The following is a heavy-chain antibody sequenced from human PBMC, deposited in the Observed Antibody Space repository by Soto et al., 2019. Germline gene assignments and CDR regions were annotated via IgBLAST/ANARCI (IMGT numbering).Heavy chain of an antibody. CDR3: TRVQDARSHSANTYYFDY. CDR2: IIPLLGTT. V-gene: IGHV1-69*01. J-gene: IGHJ4*02. CDR1: GGIFRYSA. Sequence: QVQLVQGGGEMKKPGSAVKVSCKASGGIFRYSAFFWVRQAPGQGLEWMGGIIPLLGTTHSAPKFQGRVTFTADESTNTAYMELSSLKSEDTALYYCTRVQDARSHSANTYYFDYCGQGTLITVSS. D-gene: IGHD1-26*01.